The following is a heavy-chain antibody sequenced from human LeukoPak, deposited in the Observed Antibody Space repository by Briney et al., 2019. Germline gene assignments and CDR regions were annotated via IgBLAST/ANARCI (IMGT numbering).Heavy chain of an antibody. D-gene: IGHD2-2*01. CDR3: ARAEVVVVPAATSFGWFDP. Sequence: KPSETLSLTCTVSGGSISSYYWSWIRQPPGKGLEWIGYIYYSGSTNYNPSLKSRVTISVDTSKNQFSLKLSSVTAADTAVYYCARAEVVVVPAATSFGWFDPWGQGTLVTVSS. J-gene: IGHJ5*02. CDR2: IYYSGST. V-gene: IGHV4-59*01. CDR1: GGSISSYY.